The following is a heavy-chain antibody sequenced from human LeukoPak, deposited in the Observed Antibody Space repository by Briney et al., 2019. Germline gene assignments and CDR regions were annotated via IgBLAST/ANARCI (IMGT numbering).Heavy chain of an antibody. V-gene: IGHV3-9*01. CDR2: ISWNGGSI. J-gene: IGHJ4*02. Sequence: GGSLRLSCAASGCTFDDYPMHWVRQAPGKGLEWVSGISWNGGSIGYADSVKGRFTISRDNAKNSLYLQMNSLRPEDTALYYCAKGSQATSSGWADYWGQGTLVTVSS. CDR1: GCTFDDYP. CDR3: AKGSQATSSGWADY. D-gene: IGHD6-19*01.